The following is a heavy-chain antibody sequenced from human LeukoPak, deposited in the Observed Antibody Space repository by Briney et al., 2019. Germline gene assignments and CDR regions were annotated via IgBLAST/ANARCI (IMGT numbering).Heavy chain of an antibody. J-gene: IGHJ4*02. D-gene: IGHD6-6*01. CDR1: GGPISSGGYY. Sequence: ESSETLSLTCTVSGGPISSGGYYWSWIRQHPGKGLEWIGYIYYSGSTYYNPSLKSRVTISVDTSKNQFSLKLSSVTAADTAVYYCARDSSSYSAFDYWGQGTLVTVSS. CDR2: IYYSGST. CDR3: ARDSSSYSAFDY. V-gene: IGHV4-31*03.